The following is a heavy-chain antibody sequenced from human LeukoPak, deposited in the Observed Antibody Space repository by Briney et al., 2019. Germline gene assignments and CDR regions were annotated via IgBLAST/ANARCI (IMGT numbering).Heavy chain of an antibody. CDR1: GYTFTGYD. CDR3: TRGSLSGSSRDY. J-gene: IGHJ4*02. CDR2: MNPYTGDT. V-gene: IGHV1-8*01. D-gene: IGHD1-26*01. Sequence: ASVRVSCKASGYTFTGYDINWVRQAPGQGLELMGWMNPYTGDTGYAQKFQGRVTMTRNASVDTAYMELSGLRSEDTAVYYCTRGSLSGSSRDYWGQGTLVTVSS.